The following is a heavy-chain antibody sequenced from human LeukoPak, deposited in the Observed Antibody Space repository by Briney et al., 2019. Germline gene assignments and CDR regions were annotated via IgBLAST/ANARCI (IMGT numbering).Heavy chain of an antibody. CDR3: ASPHILTGYQYYFDY. J-gene: IGHJ4*02. Sequence: GESLRLSCAASGFTVSSNYMSWVRQAPGKGLEWVSYISSSSSYTNYADSVKGRFTISRDNAKNSLYLQMNSLRAEDTAVYYCASPHILTGYQYYFDYWGQGTLVTVSS. CDR1: GFTVSSNY. CDR2: ISSSSSYT. V-gene: IGHV3-11*03. D-gene: IGHD3-9*01.